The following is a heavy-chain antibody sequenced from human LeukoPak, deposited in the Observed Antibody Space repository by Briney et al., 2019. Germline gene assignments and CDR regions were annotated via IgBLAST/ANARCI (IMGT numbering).Heavy chain of an antibody. CDR3: ARERITMVRGTQYNWFDP. V-gene: IGHV1-46*01. Sequence: GASVKVSCKASGYTLTSYYMHWVRQAPGQGLEWMGIINPSGGSTSYAQKFQGRVTMTRDTSTSTVYMELSSLRSEDTAVYYCARERITMVRGTQYNWFDPWGQGTLVTVSS. CDR1: GYTLTSYY. J-gene: IGHJ5*02. CDR2: INPSGGST. D-gene: IGHD3-10*01.